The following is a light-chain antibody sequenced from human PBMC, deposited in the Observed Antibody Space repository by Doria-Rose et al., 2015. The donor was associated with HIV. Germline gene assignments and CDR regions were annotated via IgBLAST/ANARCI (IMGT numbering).Light chain of an antibody. Sequence: DIRVTQSPSSLSASVGDRVTITCRASQSTGSFLNWYQQKPGKAPKLLIYAASAVQNGVPSRFSGSGSGTDFTLTISSLRPEDFATYFCQQSYSTPLTFGGGTKVEIK. CDR2: AAS. V-gene: IGKV1-39*01. CDR3: QQSYSTPLT. J-gene: IGKJ4*01. CDR1: QSTGSF.